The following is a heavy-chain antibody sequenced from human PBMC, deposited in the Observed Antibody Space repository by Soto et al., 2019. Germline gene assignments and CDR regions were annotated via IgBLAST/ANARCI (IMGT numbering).Heavy chain of an antibody. CDR3: VRERGYDSGWVTRWFDP. J-gene: IGHJ5*02. CDR2: TYYRSKWND. Sequence: QVPLQQSGPGLVKPSQTLSLTCAIFGDSVSSDSAAWNWIRQSPSRGLEWLGRTYYRSKWNDDYAVSVKSRITISPDTSKNQFSLQLNSVTPEDTAVYYCVRERGYDSGWVTRWFDPWGQGTLVTVSS. D-gene: IGHD6-19*01. V-gene: IGHV6-1*01. CDR1: GDSVSSDSAA.